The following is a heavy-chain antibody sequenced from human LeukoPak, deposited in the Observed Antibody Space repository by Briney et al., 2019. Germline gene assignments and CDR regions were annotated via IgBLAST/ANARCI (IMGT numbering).Heavy chain of an antibody. CDR1: GFTFSTYA. CDR3: AKIPHSSYYYDSSGYLDY. Sequence: QPGGSLRLSCAASGFTFSTYAITWVRPAPGKGLEWVSAISGSGGSTYTADSVKGRFTISRNNSKNTLYLQMNSLRAEDTAIYYCAKIPHSSYYYDSSGYLDYWGQGTLVSVSS. J-gene: IGHJ4*02. D-gene: IGHD3-22*01. V-gene: IGHV3-23*01. CDR2: ISGSGGST.